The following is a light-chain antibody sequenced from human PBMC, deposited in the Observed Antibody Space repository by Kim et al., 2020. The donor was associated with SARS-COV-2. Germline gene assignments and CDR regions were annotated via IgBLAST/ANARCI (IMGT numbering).Light chain of an antibody. CDR3: MRSVQAPLT. V-gene: IGKV2-28*01. Sequence: PASISCRSSQSLLHRNGYNYLGWYLQKTGQSPQILIYLGSNRASGVPDRFSGSGSGTDFTLKISRVEAEDVGVYYCMRSVQAPLTFGGGPKVDIK. CDR2: LGS. CDR1: QSLLHRNGYNY. J-gene: IGKJ4*01.